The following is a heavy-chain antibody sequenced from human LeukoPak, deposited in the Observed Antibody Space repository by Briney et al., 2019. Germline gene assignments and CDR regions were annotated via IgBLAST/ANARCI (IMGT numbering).Heavy chain of an antibody. CDR3: ARDLYRRLRLGELSLFLNY. Sequence: ASVTVSCTASGCTFTGYYMHWVRQAPGQGLEWMGWINPNSGGTNYAQKFQGRVTMTRDTSISTAYMELSRLRSDDTAVYYCARDLYRRLRLGELSLFLNYWGQGTLVTVSS. CDR1: GCTFTGYY. J-gene: IGHJ4*02. CDR2: INPNSGGT. V-gene: IGHV1-2*02. D-gene: IGHD3-16*02.